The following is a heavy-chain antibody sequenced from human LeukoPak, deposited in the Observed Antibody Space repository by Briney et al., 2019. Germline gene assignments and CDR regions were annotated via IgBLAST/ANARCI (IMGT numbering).Heavy chain of an antibody. J-gene: IGHJ4*02. D-gene: IGHD2-15*01. CDR2: IIPIFGTT. CDR1: GGTFSSYA. CDR3: ARGPDCGGGSCYPYFDN. V-gene: IGHV1-69*06. Sequence: SVKVSCKASGGTFSSYAISWVRQAPGQGLGWMGRIIPIFGTTNYAQKFQGRVTITADKSTSTAYMDLSSLRSEDTAVYYCARGPDCGGGSCYPYFDNWGQGTLVTVSS.